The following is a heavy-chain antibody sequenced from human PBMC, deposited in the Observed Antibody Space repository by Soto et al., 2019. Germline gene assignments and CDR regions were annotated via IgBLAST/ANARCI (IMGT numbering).Heavy chain of an antibody. D-gene: IGHD2-15*01. CDR3: SRDNSIVSFDP. Sequence: SETLSLTCTVSGGSISSGDYYWSWIRQPPGKGLEWIGYIYYSGSTYYNPSLKSRVTISVDTSKNQFSLKLSSVTAADTAVYYCSRDNSIVSFDPWGQGTMVTVSS. CDR1: GGSISSGDYY. J-gene: IGHJ5*02. V-gene: IGHV4-30-4*01. CDR2: IYYSGST.